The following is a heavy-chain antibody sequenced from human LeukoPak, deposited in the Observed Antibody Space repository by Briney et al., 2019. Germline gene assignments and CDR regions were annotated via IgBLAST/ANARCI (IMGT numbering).Heavy chain of an antibody. D-gene: IGHD3-22*01. CDR2: IIPIFGTA. Sequence: SVKVSCKASGGTFSSYAISWVRQAPGQGLEWMGGIIPIFGTANYAQKFQGRVTITTDESTSTAYMELSSLRSEDTAAYYCARTFYYYDSSGYYSYYFDYWGQGTLVTVSS. J-gene: IGHJ4*02. CDR3: ARTFYYYDSSGYYSYYFDY. CDR1: GGTFSSYA. V-gene: IGHV1-69*05.